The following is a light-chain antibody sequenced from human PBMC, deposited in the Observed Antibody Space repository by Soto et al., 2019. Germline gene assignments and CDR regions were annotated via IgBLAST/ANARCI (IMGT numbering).Light chain of an antibody. V-gene: IGLV2-11*01. CDR3: FSYAGSYTVGV. J-gene: IGLJ2*01. CDR1: SSDVGGYNF. Sequence: QSVLTQPRSVSGSPGQSVTISCTGTSSDVGGYNFVSWYQHHPGKAPKLIIYDVTKRPSGVPDRFSGSKSGNTASLTISGLQAEDEADYYCFSYAGSYTVGVFGGGTKLTVL. CDR2: DVT.